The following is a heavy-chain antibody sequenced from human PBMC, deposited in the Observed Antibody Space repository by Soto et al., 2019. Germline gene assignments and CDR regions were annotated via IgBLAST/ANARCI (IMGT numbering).Heavy chain of an antibody. CDR3: AASHGMDV. CDR1: GFTFSNAW. V-gene: IGHV3-15*07. CDR2: IKSKTDDETR. J-gene: IGHJ6*02. Sequence: EVQLVESGGGLVKPGESLRLSCAASGFTFSNAWMNWVRQAPGKGLEWVGRIKSKTDDETREYAAHVKDTFTISRDDSKSTLYLQMNSLNTQDTAVYYCAASHGMDVWGQGTTVTVSS.